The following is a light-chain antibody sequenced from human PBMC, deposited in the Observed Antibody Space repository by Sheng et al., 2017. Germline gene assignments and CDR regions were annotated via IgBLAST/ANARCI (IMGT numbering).Light chain of an antibody. J-gene: IGKJ5*01. CDR1: QGNSGY. CDR3: QQLSATRIT. CDR2: AAS. V-gene: IGKV1-9*01. Sequence: DIQLTQSPSFLSASVGDRVTITCRASQGNSGYLAWYHQKSGKAPKLLIYAASTLQSGVPSRFSGSVSGTEFSLTISSLQPEDFGTYYCQQLSATRITFGQGTRLEIK.